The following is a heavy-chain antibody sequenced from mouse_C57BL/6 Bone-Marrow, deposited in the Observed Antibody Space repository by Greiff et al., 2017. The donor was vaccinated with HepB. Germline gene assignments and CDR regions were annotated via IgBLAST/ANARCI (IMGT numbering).Heavy chain of an antibody. V-gene: IGHV5-17*01. CDR3: ARGGAIYAMDY. D-gene: IGHD6-1*01. J-gene: IGHJ4*01. CDR2: ISSGSSTI. Sequence: EVQLQQSGGGLVKPGGSLKLSCAASGFTFSDYGMHWVRQAPEKGLEWVAYISSGSSTIYYADTVKGRFTISRDNAKNTLFLQMTSLRSEDTAMYYCARGGAIYAMDYWGQGTSVTVSS. CDR1: GFTFSDYG.